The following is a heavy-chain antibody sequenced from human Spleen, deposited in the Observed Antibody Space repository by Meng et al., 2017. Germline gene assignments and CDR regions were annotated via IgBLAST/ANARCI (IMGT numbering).Heavy chain of an antibody. V-gene: IGHV1-69*02. D-gene: IGHD6-6*01. CDR2: IIPILGIA. CDR1: GGTFSSYT. Sequence: SVKVSCKASGGTFSSYTISWVRQAPGQGLEWMGRIIPILGIANYAQKFQGRVTITADKSTSTAYMELSSLRSEDTAVYYCARAWVSSSSSYYYYGMDVWGQGTMVTVSS. CDR3: ARAWVSSSSSYYYYGMDV. J-gene: IGHJ6*02.